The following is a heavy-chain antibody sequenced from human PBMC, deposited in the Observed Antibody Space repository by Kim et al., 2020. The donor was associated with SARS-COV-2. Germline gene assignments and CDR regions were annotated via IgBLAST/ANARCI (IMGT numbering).Heavy chain of an antibody. Sequence: GGSLRLSCAASGFTFSSYAMHWVRQAPGKGLEWVAVISYDGSNKYYADSVKGRFTISRDNSKNTLFLQMNSLRPEDTAVYYCARSGGYFSPLDYWGQGTLLTVSS. CDR1: GFTFSSYA. D-gene: IGHD3-22*01. V-gene: IGHV3-30*04. CDR2: ISYDGSNK. CDR3: ARSGGYFSPLDY. J-gene: IGHJ4*02.